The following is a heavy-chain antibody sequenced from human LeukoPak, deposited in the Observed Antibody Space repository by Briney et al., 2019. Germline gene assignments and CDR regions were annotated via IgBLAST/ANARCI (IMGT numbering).Heavy chain of an antibody. J-gene: IGHJ4*02. CDR1: GGTFSSYA. Sequence: ASVKVSCKASGGTFSSYAISWVRQAPGQGLEWMGRIIPILGIANYAQKFQGRVTITADKSTSTAYMELSGLRSEDTAVYYCARDPSSSSRISDYWGQGTLVTVSS. CDR2: IIPILGIA. V-gene: IGHV1-69*04. D-gene: IGHD6-6*01. CDR3: ARDPSSSSRISDY.